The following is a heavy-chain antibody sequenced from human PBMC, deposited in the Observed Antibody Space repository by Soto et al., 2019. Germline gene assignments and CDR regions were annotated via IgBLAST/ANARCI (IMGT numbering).Heavy chain of an antibody. CDR2: SIPIFGTA. CDR3: ARAFGGYDPYYYYGMDV. Sequence: QVQLVQSGAEVKKPGSSVKVSCRASEGTFSSYAISWVRQAPGQGLEWMGGSIPIFGTANYAQKFQGRVTITADETTSTAYMELRSLRSEDTAVYYCARAFGGYDPYYYYGMDVWGQGTTVTVSS. CDR1: EGTFSSYA. D-gene: IGHD5-12*01. J-gene: IGHJ6*02. V-gene: IGHV1-69*01.